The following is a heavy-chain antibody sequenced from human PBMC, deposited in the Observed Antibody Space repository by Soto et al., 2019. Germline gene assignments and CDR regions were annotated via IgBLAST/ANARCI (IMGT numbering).Heavy chain of an antibody. CDR2: ISSSSSTI. V-gene: IGHV3-48*01. D-gene: IGHD3-22*01. J-gene: IGHJ4*02. Sequence: GGSLRLSCAASGFIFSTYSMNWVRQGPGKGLEWVSYISSSSSTIFYTDSVKGRFTVSRDNAKNSLYPQMNSLRAEDTAVYYCARPKYYYDSSGTPGYWGQGTLVTVSS. CDR1: GFIFSTYS. CDR3: ARPKYYYDSSGTPGY.